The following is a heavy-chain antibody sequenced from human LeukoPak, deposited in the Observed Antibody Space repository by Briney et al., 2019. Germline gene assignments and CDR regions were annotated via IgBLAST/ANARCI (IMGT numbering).Heavy chain of an antibody. J-gene: IGHJ4*02. CDR1: GGSFSGYY. Sequence: SETLSLTCAVYGGSFSGYYWSWIRQPPGKGLEWIGEINRSGSTNYNPSLKSRVTISVDTSKNQFSLKLSSVTAADTAVYYCASGLGSGWGQGTLVTVSS. CDR3: ASGLGSG. CDR2: INRSGST. V-gene: IGHV4-34*01. D-gene: IGHD6-19*01.